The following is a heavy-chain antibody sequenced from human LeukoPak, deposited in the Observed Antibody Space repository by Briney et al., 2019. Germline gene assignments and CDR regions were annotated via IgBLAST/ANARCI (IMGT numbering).Heavy chain of an antibody. D-gene: IGHD5-12*01. J-gene: IGHJ4*01. Sequence: SETLSLTCTVSGGSTSSYYGSWIRKPAGKGLEWIGRIYTSGSTNYNPSLKSRATMSVDTSKNQFSLKLSSVTAADTAVYYCARASGYSGYDWVYYFDYWGQGTLVTVSS. CDR3: ARASGYSGYDWVYYFDY. V-gene: IGHV4-4*07. CDR2: IYTSGST. CDR1: GGSTSSYY.